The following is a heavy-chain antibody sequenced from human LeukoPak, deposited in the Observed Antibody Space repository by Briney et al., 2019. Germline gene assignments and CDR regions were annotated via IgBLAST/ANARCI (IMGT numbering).Heavy chain of an antibody. CDR3: ARDLTNDILTGLYY. D-gene: IGHD3-9*01. V-gene: IGHV1-69*05. J-gene: IGHJ4*02. CDR2: IIPIFGTA. Sequence: SVKVSCKASGYTFTSYGISWVRQAPGQGLEWMGRIIPIFGTANYAQKFQGRVTITTDESTSTAYMELSSLRSEDTAVYYCARDLTNDILTGLYYWGQGTLVTVSS. CDR1: GYTFTSYG.